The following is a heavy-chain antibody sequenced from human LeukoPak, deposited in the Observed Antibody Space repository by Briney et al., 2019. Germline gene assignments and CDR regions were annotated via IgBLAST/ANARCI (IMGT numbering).Heavy chain of an antibody. D-gene: IGHD2-21*02. Sequence: PGGSLRLSCAAHGFTFDTYGMGSVRQAPGRGLGWVSSISSNSAKTYYADAVKGRFTISRDNSKNPLYLQMNSLRDEDTAVYYCAKDGTGCGGDCYSDYWGQGTLVTVSS. J-gene: IGHJ4*02. CDR1: GFTFDTYG. CDR2: ISSNSAKT. CDR3: AKDGTGCGGDCYSDY. V-gene: IGHV3-23*01.